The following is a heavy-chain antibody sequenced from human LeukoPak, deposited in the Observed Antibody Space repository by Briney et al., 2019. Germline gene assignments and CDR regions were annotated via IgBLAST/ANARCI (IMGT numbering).Heavy chain of an antibody. CDR3: ARFRVAAATTGFDY. V-gene: IGHV3-74*01. CDR2: INPDGSSA. Sequence: PGGSLRLSCAASGFTFSSYSMNWVRQAPGKGLVWVSRINPDGSSANYADSVKGRFTISRDNAKNTLYLQMNSLRAEDTAVYYCARFRVAAATTGFDYWGQGTLVTVSS. J-gene: IGHJ4*02. CDR1: GFTFSSYS. D-gene: IGHD2-15*01.